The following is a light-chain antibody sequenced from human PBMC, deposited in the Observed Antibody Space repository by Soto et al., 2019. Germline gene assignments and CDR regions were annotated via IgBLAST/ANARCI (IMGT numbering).Light chain of an antibody. J-gene: IGKJ2*01. Sequence: EIVMTQSPATLSVSPGERATLSCRASQSVSSNLAWYQQKPGQAPRLLIYGASTRATGIPARFSGSGSGTEFTLTIRSLQSEDCAVYYCQQHNNWPYTFGQGTKLEIK. CDR2: GAS. CDR1: QSVSSN. V-gene: IGKV3-15*01. CDR3: QQHNNWPYT.